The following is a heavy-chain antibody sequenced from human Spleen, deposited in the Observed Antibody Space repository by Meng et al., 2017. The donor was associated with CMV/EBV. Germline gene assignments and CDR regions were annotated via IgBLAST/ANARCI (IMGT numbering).Heavy chain of an antibody. Sequence: SGPTLVKPTQTLTLICTFSGFLLSSSGVGVGWIRQPPGKALEWLALIYWNDDKRYSPSLKRRLTITRETSKNQMVLTMTNMDPLDTATYFCAHSLFLEWPSLFDPWGQGILVTVSS. J-gene: IGHJ5*02. CDR2: IYWNDDK. D-gene: IGHD3-3*01. V-gene: IGHV2-5*01. CDR1: GFLLSSSGVG. CDR3: AHSLFLEWPSLFDP.